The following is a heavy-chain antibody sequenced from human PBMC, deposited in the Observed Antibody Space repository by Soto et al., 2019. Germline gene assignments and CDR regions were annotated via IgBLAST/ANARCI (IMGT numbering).Heavy chain of an antibody. J-gene: IGHJ4*02. CDR3: ARGLIGIVVVPAAMRPSDY. CDR2: TYYRSKWYN. Sequence: PSQTLSLTCAISGDSVSSNSAAWNWIRQSPSRGLEWLGRTYYRSKWYNDYAVSVKSRITINPDTSKNQFSLQLNSVTPEDTAVYYCARGLIGIVVVPAAMRPSDYWGQGTLVTVSS. V-gene: IGHV6-1*01. D-gene: IGHD2-2*01. CDR1: GDSVSSNSAA.